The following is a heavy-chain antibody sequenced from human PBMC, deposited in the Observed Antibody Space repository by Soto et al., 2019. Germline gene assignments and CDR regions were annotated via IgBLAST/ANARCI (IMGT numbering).Heavy chain of an antibody. J-gene: IGHJ6*03. D-gene: IGHD3-10*01. CDR2: IYYSGST. CDR1: GGSISSYY. Sequence: PSETLSLTCTVSGGSISSYYRSWIRQPPGKGLEWIGYIYYSGSTNYNPSLKSRVTISVDTSKNQFSLKLSSVTAADTAVYYCARRGSGYYYYYMDVWGKGTTVTVSS. CDR3: ARRGSGYYYYYMDV. V-gene: IGHV4-59*01.